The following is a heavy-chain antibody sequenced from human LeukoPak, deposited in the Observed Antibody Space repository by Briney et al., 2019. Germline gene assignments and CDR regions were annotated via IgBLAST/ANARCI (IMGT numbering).Heavy chain of an antibody. CDR3: ARDILTGSQSRFQH. CDR2: ISSSSSTI. CDR1: GFTFSSYG. Sequence: LPGGSLRLSCAASGFTFSSYGMHWVRQAPGKGLEWVSYISSSSSTIYYADSVKGRFTISRDNAKNSLYLQMNSLRAEDTAVYYCARDILTGSQSRFQHWGQGTQVTVSS. J-gene: IGHJ1*01. V-gene: IGHV3-48*04. D-gene: IGHD3-9*01.